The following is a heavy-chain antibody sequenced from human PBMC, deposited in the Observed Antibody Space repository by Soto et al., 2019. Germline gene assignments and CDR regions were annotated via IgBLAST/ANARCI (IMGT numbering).Heavy chain of an antibody. D-gene: IGHD6-19*01. CDR2: IWYDGSNK. J-gene: IGHJ4*02. CDR1: GFTFSSYG. CDR3: ARDVRGWYEFRGTHDQYYFDY. Sequence: QVQLVESGGGVVQPGRSLRLSCAASGFTFSSYGMHWVRQAPGKGLEWVAVIWYDGSNKYYADSVKGRFTISRDNSKNTLYLQMNSLRAEDTAVYYCARDVRGWYEFRGTHDQYYFDYWGQGTLVTVSS. V-gene: IGHV3-33*01.